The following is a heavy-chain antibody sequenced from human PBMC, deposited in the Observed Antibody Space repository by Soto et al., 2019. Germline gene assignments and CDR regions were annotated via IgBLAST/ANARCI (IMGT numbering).Heavy chain of an antibody. CDR2: INHSGST. D-gene: IGHD5-12*01. CDR3: ARAVRWLRRKSYYYMDV. V-gene: IGHV4-34*01. J-gene: IGHJ6*03. Sequence: SETLSLTCAVYGGSFSGYYWSWIRQPPGKGLEWIGEINHSGSTNYNPSLKSRVTISVDTSKNQFSLKLSSVTAADTAVYYCARAVRWLRRKSYYYMDVWGKGTTVTVSS. CDR1: GGSFSGYY.